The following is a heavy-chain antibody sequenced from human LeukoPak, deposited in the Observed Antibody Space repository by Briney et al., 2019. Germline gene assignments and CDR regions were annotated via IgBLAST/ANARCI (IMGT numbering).Heavy chain of an antibody. CDR2: IKSDGSST. J-gene: IGHJ4*02. D-gene: IGHD3-10*01. V-gene: IGHV3-74*01. CDR3: TRTASGEFDY. Sequence: GGSLRLSCTASGFTFSSYWMHWVRHAPGKGLVWVARIKSDGSSTIYADSVKGRSTISRDNAKNTLYLQMNSLRAEDTAVYYCTRTASGEFDYWGQGTLVTVSS. CDR1: GFTFSSYW.